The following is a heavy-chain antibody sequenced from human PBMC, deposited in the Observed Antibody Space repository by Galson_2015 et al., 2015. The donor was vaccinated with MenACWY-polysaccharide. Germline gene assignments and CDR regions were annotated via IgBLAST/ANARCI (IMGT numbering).Heavy chain of an antibody. Sequence: LEWIGSIYYSGDTYYHPSLKSRVTISVDTSKNQFSLNLTSVTDADTAVYYCARAIAVAGQRRDFDLWGRGTLVTVSS. CDR3: ARAIAVAGQRRDFDL. CDR2: IYYSGDT. J-gene: IGHJ2*01. D-gene: IGHD6-19*01. V-gene: IGHV4-39*07.